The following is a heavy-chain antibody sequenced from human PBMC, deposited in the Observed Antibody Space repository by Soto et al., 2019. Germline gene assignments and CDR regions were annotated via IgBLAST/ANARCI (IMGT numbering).Heavy chain of an antibody. Sequence: GGSLRLSCAASGFTFSSYAMHWVRQAPGKGLEWVAVISYDGSNKYYADSVKGRFTISRDNSKNTLYLQMNSLRAEDTAVYYCARRPDYYDSSGYFRYWGQGTLVTVSS. CDR2: ISYDGSNK. J-gene: IGHJ4*02. CDR3: ARRPDYYDSSGYFRY. D-gene: IGHD3-22*01. V-gene: IGHV3-30-3*01. CDR1: GFTFSSYA.